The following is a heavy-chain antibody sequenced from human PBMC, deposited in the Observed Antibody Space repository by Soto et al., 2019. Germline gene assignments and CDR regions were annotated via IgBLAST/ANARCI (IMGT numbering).Heavy chain of an antibody. CDR3: ARDHPLGEGPKRYLEY. D-gene: IGHD1-1*01. CDR2: INPSWGNI. V-gene: IGHV1-46*01. J-gene: IGHJ4*02. CDR1: AYTFTDYY. Sequence: ASAKVSCKACAYTFTDYYIYCVRQAPGQGLEGMGLINPSWGNINYAQNLQGRVTMTRATSTSTVYIELSSMSAEDAAVSFYARDHPLGEGPKRYLEYWGRGTLVTVS.